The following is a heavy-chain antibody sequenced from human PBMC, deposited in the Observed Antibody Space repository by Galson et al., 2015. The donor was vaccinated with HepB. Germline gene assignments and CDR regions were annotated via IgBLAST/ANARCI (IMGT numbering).Heavy chain of an antibody. D-gene: IGHD6-13*01. CDR1: GYTFTSYD. V-gene: IGHV1-8*01. CDR2: MNPNSGNT. J-gene: IGHJ6*02. Sequence: QSGAEVKKPGAPVKVSCKASGYTFTSYDINWVRQATGQGLEWMGWMNPNSGNTGYAQKFQGRVTMTRNTSISTAYMELSSLRSEDTAVYYCATLPHARYSSSWYYYYGMDVWGQGTTVTVSS. CDR3: ATLPHARYSSSWYYYYGMDV.